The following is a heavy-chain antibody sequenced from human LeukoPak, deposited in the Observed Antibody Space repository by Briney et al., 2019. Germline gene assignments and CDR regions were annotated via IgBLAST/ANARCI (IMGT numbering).Heavy chain of an antibody. V-gene: IGHV3-23*01. J-gene: IGHJ5*02. CDR3: ARAAYSSSSRNWFDP. CDR1: GFTFSSYA. Sequence: GGSLRLSCAASGFTFSSYAMSWVRQAPGKGLEWVSAISGSGGSTYYADSVKGRFTISRDNSKNTLYLQMNSLRAEDTAVYYCARAAYSSSSRNWFDPWGQGTLVTVSS. D-gene: IGHD6-6*01. CDR2: ISGSGGST.